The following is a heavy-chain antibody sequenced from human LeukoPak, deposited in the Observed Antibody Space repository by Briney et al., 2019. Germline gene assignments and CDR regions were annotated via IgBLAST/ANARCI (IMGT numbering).Heavy chain of an antibody. V-gene: IGHV3-23*01. CDR1: GFTFSTYA. J-gene: IGHJ4*02. D-gene: IGHD4-17*01. Sequence: GGSLRLSCAATGFTFSTYAMNWVRQAPGKGLERFSGISGSGLGTYYTDSVKGRFTISRDNSKNTLYLQMNSLTAEDTAVYYCAKDYGDRRPYYFNYWGQGTLVTVSS. CDR2: ISGSGLGT. CDR3: AKDYGDRRPYYFNY.